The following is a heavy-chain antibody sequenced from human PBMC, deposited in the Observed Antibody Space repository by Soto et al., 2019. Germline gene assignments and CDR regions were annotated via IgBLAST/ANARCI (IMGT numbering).Heavy chain of an antibody. Sequence: EVQLVESGGGLVQPGGSLRLSCAASGFTFSSYSMNWVRQAPGKGLEWVSYISSSSSTIYYADSVKGRFTISRDNAKNSLYLQMNSLRAEDTAVYYCAIGAPAATYYYYYMDVWGKGTTVTVSS. J-gene: IGHJ6*03. D-gene: IGHD2-2*01. CDR1: GFTFSSYS. CDR2: ISSSSSTI. CDR3: AIGAPAATYYYYYMDV. V-gene: IGHV3-48*01.